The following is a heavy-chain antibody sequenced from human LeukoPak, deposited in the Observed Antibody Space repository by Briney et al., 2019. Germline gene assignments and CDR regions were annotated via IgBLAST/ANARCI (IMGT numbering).Heavy chain of an antibody. Sequence: GGSLRLSCAASGFIFSSYWMHWVRQAPGKGLVWVSRIHSDGSGTTYADSVKGRFTISRDNAKNTLYLQITGLRDEDAAVYYCARGRSSSSWSDYWGQGTLVTVSS. J-gene: IGHJ4*02. CDR2: IHSDGSGT. CDR3: ARGRSSSSWSDY. D-gene: IGHD6-13*01. V-gene: IGHV3-74*01. CDR1: GFIFSSYW.